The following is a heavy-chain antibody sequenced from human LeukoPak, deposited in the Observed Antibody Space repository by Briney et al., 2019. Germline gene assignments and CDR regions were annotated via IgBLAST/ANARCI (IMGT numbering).Heavy chain of an antibody. CDR1: GGSISSYN. V-gene: IGHV4-59*01. CDR3: ARRPSPGAFDI. D-gene: IGHD3-10*01. CDR2: IYYSGST. Sequence: PSETLSLTCTVSGGSISSYNWSWIRQPPGKGLEWIGYIYYSGSTNYNPSLQSRVTISVDTSKNQFSLKLSSVTAADTAVYYCARRPSPGAFDIWGQGTMVTVSS. J-gene: IGHJ3*02.